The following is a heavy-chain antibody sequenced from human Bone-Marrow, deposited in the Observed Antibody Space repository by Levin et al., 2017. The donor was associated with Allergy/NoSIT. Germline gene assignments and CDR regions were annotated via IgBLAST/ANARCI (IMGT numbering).Heavy chain of an antibody. D-gene: IGHD4-11*01. V-gene: IGHV3-15*07. CDR3: SLQYFDY. CDR1: GFTFTNAW. CDR2: IKTKADGGTA. J-gene: IGHJ4*02. Sequence: GESLKISCAASGFTFTNAWMNWVRQAPGKGLEWVGRIKTKADGGTADYAAPVKGRFIISRDDSKNTVFLQMNNLETEDTAVYYCSLQYFDYWGQGSLVAVSS.